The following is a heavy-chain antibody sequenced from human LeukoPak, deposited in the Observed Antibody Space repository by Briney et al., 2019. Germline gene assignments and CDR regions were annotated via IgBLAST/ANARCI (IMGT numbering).Heavy chain of an antibody. V-gene: IGHV3-66*01. CDR1: GFTVSSKY. Sequence: PGGSLRLSCAASGFTVSSKYMSWVRQAPGKGLEWVSVIYSGGSTYYADSVKGRFTISRDNSKNTLYLQMSSLRTEDTAVYYCVKYSGFDYFFDYWGQGTLVTVSS. CDR2: IYSGGST. CDR3: VKYSGFDYFFDY. D-gene: IGHD5-12*01. J-gene: IGHJ4*02.